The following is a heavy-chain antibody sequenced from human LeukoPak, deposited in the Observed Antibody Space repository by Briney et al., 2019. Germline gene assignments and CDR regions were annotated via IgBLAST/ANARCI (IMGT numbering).Heavy chain of an antibody. D-gene: IGHD3-3*01. J-gene: IGHJ5*02. CDR3: ARDRGPYDFWSGRRKYNWFDP. CDR2: IYYSGST. Sequence: PSETLSLTCTVSGGSISSYYWSWIRKPPGKGLEWIGYIYYSGSTNYNPSLKSRVTISVDTSKNQFSLKLSSVTAADTAVYYCARDRGPYDFWSGRRKYNWFDPWGQGTLVTVSS. CDR1: GGSISSYY. V-gene: IGHV4-59*01.